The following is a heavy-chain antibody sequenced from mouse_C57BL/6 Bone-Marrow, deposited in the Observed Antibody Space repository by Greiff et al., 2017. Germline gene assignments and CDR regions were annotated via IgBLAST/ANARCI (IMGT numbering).Heavy chain of an antibody. D-gene: IGHD1-1*01. CDR3: AISFITTVVTYYYAMDY. V-gene: IGHV1-64*01. J-gene: IGHJ4*01. CDR2: IHPNSGST. CDR1: GYTFTSYW. Sequence: VQLQQPGAELVKPGASVKLSCKASGYTFTSYWMHWVKQRPGQGLEWIGMIHPNSGSTNYNEKFKSKATLTVDKSSSTAYTQLSSLTSEDSAVYYCAISFITTVVTYYYAMDYWGQGTSVTVSS.